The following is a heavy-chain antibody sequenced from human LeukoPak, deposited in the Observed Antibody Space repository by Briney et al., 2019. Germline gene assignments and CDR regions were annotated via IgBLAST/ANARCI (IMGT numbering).Heavy chain of an antibody. CDR2: FYHTGIT. D-gene: IGHD3-16*01. CDR1: GVSITTGGYS. Sequence: PAETLSLTCAVSGVSITTGGYSWGWLRQPPGMGLEGVGYFYHTGITYYNPSLNSRVIISVDRSKNQFSLKLSSVTGADSAVYYCASGIGRQFCYWGQGSLVTVSS. CDR3: ASGIGRQFCY. J-gene: IGHJ4*02. V-gene: IGHV4-30-2*01.